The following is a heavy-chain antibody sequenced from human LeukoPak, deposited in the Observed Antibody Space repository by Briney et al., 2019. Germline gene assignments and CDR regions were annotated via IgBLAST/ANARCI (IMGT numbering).Heavy chain of an antibody. D-gene: IGHD3-3*01. Sequence: GASVKVSCKASGYTFNSYGISWVRQAPGQGLEWMGWISAYNGNTNYAQKLQGRVTMTTDTSTSTAYMELRSLRSDDTAVYYCARANNLNYDFWSGYYYWGQGTLVTVSS. CDR2: ISAYNGNT. CDR3: ARANNLNYDFWSGYYY. CDR1: GYTFNSYG. V-gene: IGHV1-18*01. J-gene: IGHJ4*02.